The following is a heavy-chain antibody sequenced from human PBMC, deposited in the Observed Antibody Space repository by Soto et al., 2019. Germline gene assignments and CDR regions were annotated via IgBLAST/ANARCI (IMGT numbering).Heavy chain of an antibody. V-gene: IGHV1-18*04. D-gene: IGHD3-22*01. Sequence: QVQLVQSGAEVKKPGASVKVSCKASGYSFTSYGISWVRQAPGQGPEWMGWISGHNGNTNHPQSLQGRVTMTTDTSRNTAYMELRSLRSDDTAVYYCARHRCNYYDYTVYYYFDYWGQGTLVTVSS. CDR2: ISGHNGNT. CDR1: GYSFTSYG. CDR3: ARHRCNYYDYTVYYYFDY. J-gene: IGHJ4*02.